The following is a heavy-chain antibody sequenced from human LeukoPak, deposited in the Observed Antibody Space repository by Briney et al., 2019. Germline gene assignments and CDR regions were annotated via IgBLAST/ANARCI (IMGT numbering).Heavy chain of an antibody. V-gene: IGHV4-59*08. CDR1: GGSISSYY. CDR3: ARGYPLGYCSSTSYPKRAFDI. J-gene: IGHJ3*02. CDR2: IYYSGST. D-gene: IGHD2-2*01. Sequence: PSETLSLTCTVSGGSISSYYWSWIRQPPGKGLEWIGYIYYSGSTNYNPSLKSRVTISVDTSKNQFSLKLSSVTAADTAVYYCARGYPLGYCSSTSYPKRAFDIWGQGTMVTVSS.